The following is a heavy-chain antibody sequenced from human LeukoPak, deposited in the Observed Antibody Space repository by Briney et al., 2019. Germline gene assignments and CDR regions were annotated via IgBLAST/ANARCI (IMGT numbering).Heavy chain of an antibody. CDR3: ARAPHYDYGDYYYYYGMDV. V-gene: IGHV4-30-4*01. CDR2: IYYSGST. J-gene: IGHJ6*02. Sequence: SQTLSLTCTVFGGSISSGDYYWSWIRQPPGKGLEWIGYIYYSGSTYYNPSLKSRVTISVDTSKNQFSLKLSSVTAADTAVYYCARAPHYDYGDYYYYYGMDVWGQGTTVTVSS. CDR1: GGSISSGDYY. D-gene: IGHD4-17*01.